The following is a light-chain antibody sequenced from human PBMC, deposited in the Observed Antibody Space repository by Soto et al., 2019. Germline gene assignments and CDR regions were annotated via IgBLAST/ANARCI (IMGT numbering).Light chain of an antibody. CDR2: GIS. CDR1: QSASNY. V-gene: IGKV1-39*01. J-gene: IGKJ2*03. Sequence: DIQMTQSPPSLSASVGDRVTITCRASQSASNYLHWYQQKPGKVPKLLVYGISSLQSGVPSRFAGSGSETEFFLTISSLQLDDLATYYCQQTYTTPYSFGGGTKVDIK. CDR3: QQTYTTPYS.